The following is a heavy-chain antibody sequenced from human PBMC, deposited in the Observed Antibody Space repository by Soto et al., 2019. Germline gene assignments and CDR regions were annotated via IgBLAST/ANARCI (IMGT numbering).Heavy chain of an antibody. V-gene: IGHV3-30*18. CDR1: GFTFSSYG. D-gene: IGHD5-12*01. CDR2: ISYDGSNK. J-gene: IGHJ4*02. CDR3: AKSDGYNYFDY. Sequence: PGGSLRLSCAASGFTFSSYGMHWVRQAPGKGLEWVAVISYDGSNKYYADSVKGRFTISRDNSKNTLYLQMNSLRAEDTAVYYCAKSDGYNYFDYWGQGTLVTVSS.